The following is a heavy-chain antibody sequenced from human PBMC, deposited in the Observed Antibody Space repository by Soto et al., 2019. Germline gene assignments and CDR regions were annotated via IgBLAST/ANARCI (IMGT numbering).Heavy chain of an antibody. CDR2: ISSSSSYI. V-gene: IGHV3-21*01. D-gene: IGHD3-22*01. CDR3: ARGDYDSSGYHTSYYYYGMDV. Sequence: GSLRLSCAASGFTFSSYSMNWVRQAPGKGLEWVSSISSSSSYIYYADSVKGRFTISRDNAKNSLYLQMNSLRAEDTAVYYCARGDYDSSGYHTSYYYYGMDVWGQGTTVTVSS. CDR1: GFTFSSYS. J-gene: IGHJ6*02.